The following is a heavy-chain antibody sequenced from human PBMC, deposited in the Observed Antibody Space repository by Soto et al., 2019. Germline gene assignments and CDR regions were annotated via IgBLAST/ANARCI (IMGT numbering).Heavy chain of an antibody. Sequence: ASVKVSCKASGYTFTNYYMHWVRQAPGQGLEWMGIINPSGGDTRFTQKFQGRVTITRDSSTTTVYMELSSLRSEDTAVYYCARDEGSGSYGLFDYWGQGTLVTVSS. CDR2: INPSGGDT. J-gene: IGHJ4*02. CDR3: ARDEGSGSYGLFDY. D-gene: IGHD1-26*01. CDR1: GYTFTNYY. V-gene: IGHV1-46*01.